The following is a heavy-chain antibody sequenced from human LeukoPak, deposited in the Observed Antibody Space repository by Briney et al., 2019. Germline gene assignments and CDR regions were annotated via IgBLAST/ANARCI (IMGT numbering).Heavy chain of an antibody. CDR1: GFTFSSYW. J-gene: IGHJ3*02. CDR3: ARESEMATIVSSYAFDI. CDR2: INSDGSST. D-gene: IGHD5-24*01. Sequence: PGGSLRLSCAASGFTFSSYWMHWVRQAPGKGLVWVSRINSDGSSTSYADSVKGRFTISRDNAKNTLYLQMNSLRAVNTVVYYCARESEMATIVSSYAFDIWGQGTMVTVSS. V-gene: IGHV3-74*01.